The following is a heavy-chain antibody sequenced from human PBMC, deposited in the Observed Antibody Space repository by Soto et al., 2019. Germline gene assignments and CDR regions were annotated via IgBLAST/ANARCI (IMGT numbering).Heavy chain of an antibody. D-gene: IGHD6-13*01. CDR1: GFTVSSNY. Sequence: EVQLVESGGGLVQPGGSLRLSCAASGFTVSSNYMSWVRQAPGKGLEWVSVIYSGGSTYYADSVKDRFTISRDNSKNTLYLQMNSLRAEDTAVYYCARAGYSSSWYAYWGQGTLVTVSS. CDR2: IYSGGST. J-gene: IGHJ4*02. V-gene: IGHV3-66*01. CDR3: ARAGYSSSWYAY.